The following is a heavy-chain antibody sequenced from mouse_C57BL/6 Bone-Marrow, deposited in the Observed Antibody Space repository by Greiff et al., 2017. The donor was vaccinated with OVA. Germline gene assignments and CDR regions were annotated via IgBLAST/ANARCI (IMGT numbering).Heavy chain of an antibody. CDR3: TTKYYFDY. Sequence: EVKLVESGAELVRPGASVKLSCTASGFNIKDDYMHWVKQRPEQGLEWIGWIDPENGDTEYASKFQGKATITADTSSNTAYLQLSSLTSEDTAVYYCTTKYYFDYWGQGTTLTVSS. CDR2: IDPENGDT. CDR1: GFNIKDDY. V-gene: IGHV14-4*01. J-gene: IGHJ2*01.